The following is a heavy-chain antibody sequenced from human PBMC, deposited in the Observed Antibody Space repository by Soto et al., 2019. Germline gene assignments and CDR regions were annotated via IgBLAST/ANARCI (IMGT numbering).Heavy chain of an antibody. CDR1: GGSISSYY. V-gene: IGHV4-59*01. Sequence: SETLSLTCTVSGGSISSYYWSWIRQPPGKGLEWIGYIYYSGSTNYNPSLKSRVTISVDTSKNQFSLKLSSVTAADTAVYYCARGSRYSYGYYGYWGQGTLVTVSS. D-gene: IGHD5-18*01. J-gene: IGHJ4*02. CDR3: ARGSRYSYGYYGY. CDR2: IYYSGST.